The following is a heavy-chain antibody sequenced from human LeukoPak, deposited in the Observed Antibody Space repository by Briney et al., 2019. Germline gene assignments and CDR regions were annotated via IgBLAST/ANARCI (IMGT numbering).Heavy chain of an antibody. CDR1: GGSISSYY. CDR3: AKALNSYYYDSSGYSYYFDY. Sequence: LSLTCTVSGGSISSYYWSWIRQPPGKGLEWVSGISWNSGSIGYADSVKGRFTISRDNAKNSLYLQMNSLRAEDTALYYCAKALNSYYYDSSGYSYYFDYWGQGTLVTVSS. CDR2: ISWNSGSI. J-gene: IGHJ4*02. D-gene: IGHD3-22*01. V-gene: IGHV3-9*01.